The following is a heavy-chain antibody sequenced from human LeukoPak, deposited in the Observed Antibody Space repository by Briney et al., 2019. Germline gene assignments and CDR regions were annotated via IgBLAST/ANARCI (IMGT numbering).Heavy chain of an antibody. V-gene: IGHV1-69*06. CDR2: IIPLFGTV. Sequence: ASVKVSCKPSGGTINDYAVYWVQQAPGQGLEWMARIIPLFGTVNYAQNFQDRLTLSADKSTNTAHMELSSLRFDDTAIYYCATPPPGYSFSNHYYYMDAWGRGTTVTVSS. J-gene: IGHJ6*03. D-gene: IGHD1-1*01. CDR1: GGTINDYA. CDR3: ATPPPGYSFSNHYYYMDA.